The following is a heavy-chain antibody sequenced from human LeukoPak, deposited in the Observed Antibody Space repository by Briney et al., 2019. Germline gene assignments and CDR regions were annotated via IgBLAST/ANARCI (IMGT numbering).Heavy chain of an antibody. CDR1: GFTFSSYA. Sequence: GGSLRLSCAASGFTFSSYAMHWVRQAPGKGLEWVAVISYDGSNKYYADSVKGRFTISRDNSKNTLYLQMNSLRAEDTAVYYCVRDPSIYGDSRTFDYWGQGTLVTVSS. CDR3: VRDPSIYGDSRTFDY. CDR2: ISYDGSNK. D-gene: IGHD4-17*01. J-gene: IGHJ4*02. V-gene: IGHV3-30-3*01.